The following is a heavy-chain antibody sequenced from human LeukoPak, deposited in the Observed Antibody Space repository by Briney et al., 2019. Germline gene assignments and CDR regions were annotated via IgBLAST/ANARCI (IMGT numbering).Heavy chain of an antibody. D-gene: IGHD5/OR15-5a*01. J-gene: IGHJ6*02. CDR2: IYSSGTT. CDR1: GGSISSYY. V-gene: IGHV4-4*07. CDR3: ARGDSTNQDGDYYGLDV. Sequence: SETLSLTCTVSGGSISSYYWSWIRQPAGKGLEWIGRIYSSGTTNYNPSLQSRATMSVDTSKNHLSLNLSSVTAADTAVYYCARGDSTNQDGDYYGLDVWGQGTTVTVSS.